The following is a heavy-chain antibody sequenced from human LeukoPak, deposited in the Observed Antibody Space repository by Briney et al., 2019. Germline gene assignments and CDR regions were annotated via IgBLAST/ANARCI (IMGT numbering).Heavy chain of an antibody. V-gene: IGHV4-39*07. Sequence: PSETLSLTCTVSGDSISRSSDYWGWIRQPPGKGPEWIGSVYYIGSTFYNPSLKSRLTISIDTSKNHFSLRLRSVTAADTAMYYCARGQRYSSRLRGAFDIWGQGTMVTVSS. D-gene: IGHD6-13*01. J-gene: IGHJ3*02. CDR2: VYYIGST. CDR3: ARGQRYSSRLRGAFDI. CDR1: GDSISRSSDY.